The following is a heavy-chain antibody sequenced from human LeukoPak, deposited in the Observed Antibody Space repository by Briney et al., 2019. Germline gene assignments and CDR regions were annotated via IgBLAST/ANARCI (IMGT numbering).Heavy chain of an antibody. J-gene: IGHJ2*01. Sequence: GGSLRLSCAASGFTFDDYAMHWVRQAPGKGLEWVSGISWNSGSIGYADSVKGRFTISRDNAKNSLYLQMNSLRAEDTALYYCAKDIGVGAANWYFDLWGRGTLVTVFS. CDR1: GFTFDDYA. CDR3: AKDIGVGAANWYFDL. D-gene: IGHD1-26*01. V-gene: IGHV3-9*01. CDR2: ISWNSGSI.